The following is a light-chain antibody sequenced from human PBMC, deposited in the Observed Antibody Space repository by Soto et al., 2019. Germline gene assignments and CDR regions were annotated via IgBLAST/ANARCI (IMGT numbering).Light chain of an antibody. CDR3: AAWDDSLNGHVV. J-gene: IGLJ2*01. CDR2: TNN. Sequence: QSALTQPPSASGTPGQRVTMSCSGSSSNIGSNAVSWFQQLPGTAPKLLIYTNNQRPSGVPDRFSGSKSGTSASLAISGLQSEDEADYYCAAWDDSLNGHVVFGGGTKLTGL. V-gene: IGLV1-44*01. CDR1: SSNIGSNA.